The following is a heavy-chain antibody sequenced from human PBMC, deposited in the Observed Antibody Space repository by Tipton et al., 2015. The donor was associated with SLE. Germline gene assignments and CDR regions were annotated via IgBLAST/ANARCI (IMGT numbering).Heavy chain of an antibody. Sequence: TLSLTCTVSGGSISSRSYYWGWIRQPPGKGLEWIGEINHGGSTNYNPSLKSRVTISEDTSKNQFSLKLTSVTAADTAVYSCARLSGSEPAVWGQGTTVTVSS. J-gene: IGHJ6*02. V-gene: IGHV4-39*07. CDR3: ARLSGSEPAV. CDR2: INHGGST. D-gene: IGHD1-26*01. CDR1: GGSISSRSYY.